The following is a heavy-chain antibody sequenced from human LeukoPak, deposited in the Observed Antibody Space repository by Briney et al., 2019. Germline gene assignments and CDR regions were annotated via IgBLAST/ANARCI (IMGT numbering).Heavy chain of an antibody. Sequence: ASVKVSCKASGYTFTSYDINWVRQATGQGLEWMGWMNPNSGNTGYAQKFQGRVTMTRNTSISTAYMELSSLRSEDTAVYYCARGTKYDFWSGYSESFDYWGQGTLFTVSS. V-gene: IGHV1-8*01. CDR3: ARGTKYDFWSGYSESFDY. D-gene: IGHD3-3*01. J-gene: IGHJ4*02. CDR1: GYTFTSYD. CDR2: MNPNSGNT.